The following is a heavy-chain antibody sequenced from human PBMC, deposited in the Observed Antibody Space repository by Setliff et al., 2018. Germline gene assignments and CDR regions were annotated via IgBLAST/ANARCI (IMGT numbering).Heavy chain of an antibody. Sequence: LSLTCSVAGGSIRSSSYYWGWIRQPPGKGLEWIGSIYYSGSTYYNPSLKSRVTISADTSKKQFSLKLSSVTAADTAVYCCARHPHYYDSSAYYSRFDYWGQGTLVTVSS. D-gene: IGHD3-22*01. CDR2: IYYSGST. J-gene: IGHJ4*02. CDR3: ARHPHYYDSSAYYSRFDY. V-gene: IGHV4-39*01. CDR1: GGSIRSSSYY.